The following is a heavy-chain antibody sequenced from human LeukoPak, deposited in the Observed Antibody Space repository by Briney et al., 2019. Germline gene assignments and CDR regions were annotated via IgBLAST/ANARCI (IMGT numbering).Heavy chain of an antibody. Sequence: SETLSLTCTVSGGSISSGGYYWSWIRQHPGKGLEWIGYIYYSGSTYYNPSLKSRVTISVDTSKNQFSLKLSSVAAADTAVYYCATLTTVVTAYYFDHWGQGTLVTVSS. J-gene: IGHJ4*02. CDR1: GGSISSGGYY. CDR3: ATLTTVVTAYYFDH. CDR2: IYYSGST. V-gene: IGHV4-31*03. D-gene: IGHD4-23*01.